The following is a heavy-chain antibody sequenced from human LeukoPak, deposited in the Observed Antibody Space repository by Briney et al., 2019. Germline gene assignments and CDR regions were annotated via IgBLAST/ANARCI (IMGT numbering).Heavy chain of an antibody. CDR3: ARHLGGNSKGFDY. Sequence: GGSLRPSCAASGFTFGSYAMIWVRQAPGKGLEWVSAIGASSGTTYYTYSVKGRFTISKDYSKNTLYLQMNSLRADDTAVYYCARHLGGNSKGFDYWGQGTLVTVSS. D-gene: IGHD4-23*01. J-gene: IGHJ4*02. CDR2: IGASSGTT. CDR1: GFTFGSYA. V-gene: IGHV3-23*01.